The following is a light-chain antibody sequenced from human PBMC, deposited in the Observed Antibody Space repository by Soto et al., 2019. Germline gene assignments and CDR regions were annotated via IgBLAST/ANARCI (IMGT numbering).Light chain of an antibody. CDR3: CSYVGNSFV. J-gene: IGLJ3*02. V-gene: IGLV2-14*01. CDR2: EVS. Sequence: QSALTQPASVSGSPGQSITISCSGTSSDVGAYTSVSWYQQHPGKAPKLMIYEVSNRPSGVSNRFSGSKSANTASLTVSGLQAEDEADYYCCSYVGNSFVFGGGTKLTVL. CDR1: SSDVGAYTS.